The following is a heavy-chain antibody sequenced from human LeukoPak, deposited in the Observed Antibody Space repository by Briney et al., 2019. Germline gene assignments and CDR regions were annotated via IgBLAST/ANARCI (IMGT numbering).Heavy chain of an antibody. J-gene: IGHJ6*02. CDR3: ARTGSRIRGVTNHYYYYGMDV. CDR1: GFTFSSYA. CDR2: ISSNGDST. Sequence: GGSLRLSCAASGFTFSSYAMHWVRQAPGKGLEYVSAISSNGDSTYYANSVEGRFTISRDNSKNTLYLQMGSLRAEDMAVYYCARTGSRIRGVTNHYYYYGMDVWGQGTTVTVSS. V-gene: IGHV3-64*01. D-gene: IGHD3-10*01.